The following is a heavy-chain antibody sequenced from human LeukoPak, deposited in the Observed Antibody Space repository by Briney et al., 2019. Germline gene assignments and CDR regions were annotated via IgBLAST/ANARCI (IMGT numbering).Heavy chain of an antibody. CDR3: AKVSRTNHDNFFDY. Sequence: PGGSLRLSCAASGFTFSSYAMSWVRQAPGKGLEWVSAISGSGGSTYYADSVKGRFTISRDNSKNSLYLQMNSLGAEDTAVYYCAKVSRTNHDNFFDYWGQGTLVTVSS. V-gene: IGHV3-23*01. J-gene: IGHJ4*02. CDR1: GFTFSSYA. D-gene: IGHD1-14*01. CDR2: ISGSGGST.